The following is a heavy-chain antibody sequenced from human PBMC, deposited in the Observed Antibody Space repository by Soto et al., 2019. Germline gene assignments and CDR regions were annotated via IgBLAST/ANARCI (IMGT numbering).Heavy chain of an antibody. J-gene: IGHJ6*02. CDR1: GGTFSSYA. CDR3: ARGRGYSYGYWRYGMDV. D-gene: IGHD5-18*01. Sequence: AASVKVSCKASGGTFSSYAISWVRQAPGQGLEWMGGIIPIFGTANYAQKFQGRVTITADESTSTAYMELSSLRSEDTAVYYCARGRGYSYGYWRYGMDVWGQGTTVTVSS. V-gene: IGHV1-69*13. CDR2: IIPIFGTA.